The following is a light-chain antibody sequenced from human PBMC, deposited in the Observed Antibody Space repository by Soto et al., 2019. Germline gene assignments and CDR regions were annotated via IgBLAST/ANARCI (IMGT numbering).Light chain of an antibody. J-gene: IGKJ4*01. Sequence: EFVLTQSPGTLSLSPGESAPLSCRASQTVRNNYLAWYQQKPGQATRLLIYDASSRATGIPDRFSGGGSGTDFTLTISRLEPEEFAVYYCQQFSSYPLTFGGGTKVDNK. CDR2: DAS. V-gene: IGKV3-20*01. CDR1: QTVRNNY. CDR3: QQFSSYPLT.